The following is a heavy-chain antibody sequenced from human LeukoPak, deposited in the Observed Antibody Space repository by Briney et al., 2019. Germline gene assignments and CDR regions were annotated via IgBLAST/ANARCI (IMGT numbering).Heavy chain of an antibody. CDR1: GFTFSSYW. D-gene: IGHD7-27*01. CDR2: IKQDGSEK. V-gene: IGHV3-7*01. CDR3: ASQYNWGYPAYYFDY. J-gene: IGHJ4*02. Sequence: PGGSLRLSCAASGFTFSSYWMSWVRQAPGKGLEWVANIKQDGSEKYYVDSVKGRFTISRDNAKNSLYLQMNSLRAEDTAVYYCASQYNWGYPAYYFDYWGQGTLVTVSS.